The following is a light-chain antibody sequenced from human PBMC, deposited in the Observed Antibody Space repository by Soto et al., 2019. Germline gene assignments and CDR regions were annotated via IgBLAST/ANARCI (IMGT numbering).Light chain of an antibody. J-gene: IGKJ1*01. Sequence: ESLLTQPPVTLSLSPGERGTLSCISSQHISSSYLAWYQQKGGQAPRLLIYGASSRATGIPDRFSGSGSGTDFTLTISRLEPEDFAVYYCQQYGNSPWTFGQGTKVDIK. CDR2: GAS. V-gene: IGKV3-20*01. CDR3: QQYGNSPWT. CDR1: QHISSSY.